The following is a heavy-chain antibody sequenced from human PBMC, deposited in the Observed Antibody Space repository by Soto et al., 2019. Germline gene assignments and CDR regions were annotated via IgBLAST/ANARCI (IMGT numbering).Heavy chain of an antibody. Sequence: GGSLRLSCAASGFTFSSYAMSWVRQAPGKGLEWVSAISGSGGSTYYADSVKGRFTISRDNSKNTLYLQMNSLRAEDTAVYYCAKRGLSACTNGVCYTPDFYSYDYMDAWGKGTTVTVSS. V-gene: IGHV3-23*01. CDR3: AKRGLSACTNGVCYTPDFYSYDYMDA. CDR1: GFTFSSYA. D-gene: IGHD2-8*01. J-gene: IGHJ6*03. CDR2: ISGSGGST.